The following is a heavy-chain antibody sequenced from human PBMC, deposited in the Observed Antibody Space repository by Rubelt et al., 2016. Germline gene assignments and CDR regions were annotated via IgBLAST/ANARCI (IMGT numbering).Heavy chain of an antibody. CDR2: INHSGST. D-gene: IGHD1-26*01. CDR1: GGSFSGYH. J-gene: IGHJ2*01. Sequence: QVQLQESGPGLVKPSETLSLTCAVYGGSFSGYHWNWIRQPPGKGLEWIGEINHSGSTNYNPSLTSRVTISVDTSKNQYSLNWSSVTAAYTAVFDCARASGSYQANGWYFDLWGRGALVTVSS. V-gene: IGHV4-34*01. CDR3: ARASGSYQANGWYFDL.